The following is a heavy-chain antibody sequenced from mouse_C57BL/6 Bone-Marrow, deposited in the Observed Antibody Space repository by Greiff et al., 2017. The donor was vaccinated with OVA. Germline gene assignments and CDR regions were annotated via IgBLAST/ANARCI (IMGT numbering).Heavy chain of an antibody. V-gene: IGHV1-50*01. CDR1: GYTFTSYW. J-gene: IGHJ4*01. Sequence: QVQLQQPGAELVKPGASVKLSCKASGYTFTSYWMQWVKQRPGQGLEWIGEIDPSDSYTNYNQKFKGKATLTVDTSSSTAYMQLSSLTSEDSAVYYCAIARDYWGQGTSVTVSS. CDR2: IDPSDSYT. CDR3: AIARDY.